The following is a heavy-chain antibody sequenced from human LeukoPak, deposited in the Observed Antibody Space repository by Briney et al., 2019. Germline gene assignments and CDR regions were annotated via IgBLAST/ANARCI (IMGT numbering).Heavy chain of an antibody. CDR2: INHSGST. CDR3: ARLRVVVVAATRDWFDP. D-gene: IGHD2-15*01. V-gene: IGHV4-34*01. Sequence: SETLSLTCAVYGGSFSGYYWSWIRQPPGKGLEWIGEINHSGSTNYNPSLKSRVTISVDTSKNQFSLKLSSVTAADTAVYYCARLRVVVVAATRDWFDPWGQGTLVTVSS. CDR1: GGSFSGYY. J-gene: IGHJ5*02.